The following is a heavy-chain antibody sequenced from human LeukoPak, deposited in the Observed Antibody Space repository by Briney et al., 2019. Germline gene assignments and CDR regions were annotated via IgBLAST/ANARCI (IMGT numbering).Heavy chain of an antibody. J-gene: IGHJ4*02. Sequence: GGSLRLSCAASGFSFSSHNMNWVRQGPGKGLEWVSYISGNSSTIYYADSVKGRFTISRDNAKNSLYLQMNSLRDEDTAVYYCARGLSWGLYYFDYWGQGTRVTVSS. CDR3: ARGLSWGLYYFDY. V-gene: IGHV3-48*02. D-gene: IGHD6-13*01. CDR2: ISGNSSTI. CDR1: GFSFSSHN.